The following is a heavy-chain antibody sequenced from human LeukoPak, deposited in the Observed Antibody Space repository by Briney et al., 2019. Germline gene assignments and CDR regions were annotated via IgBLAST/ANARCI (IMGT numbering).Heavy chain of an antibody. CDR1: GFTFSSYG. V-gene: IGHV3-30*18. Sequence: GGSLRLSCAASGFTFSSYGMHWARQAPGKGLEWVAVISYDGSNKYYADSVKGRFTISRDNSKNTLYLQMNSLRAEDTAVYYCAKGFKAGSGYVLYYYGMDVWGQGTTVTVSS. J-gene: IGHJ6*02. CDR2: ISYDGSNK. D-gene: IGHD3-22*01. CDR3: AKGFKAGSGYVLYYYGMDV.